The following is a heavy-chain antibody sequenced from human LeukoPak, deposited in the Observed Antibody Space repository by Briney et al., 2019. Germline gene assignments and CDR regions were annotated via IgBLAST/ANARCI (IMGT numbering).Heavy chain of an antibody. Sequence: PGGSLRLSCAASGFTLSSYEMNWVRQAPGKGLEWVSYISSSGSTIYYADSVKGRFTISRDNAKNSLYLQMNSLRAEDTAVYYCARTPFTMVRGVPSVFFDYWGQGTLVTVSS. CDR3: ARTPFTMVRGVPSVFFDY. J-gene: IGHJ4*02. CDR1: GFTLSSYE. D-gene: IGHD3-10*01. V-gene: IGHV3-48*03. CDR2: ISSSGSTI.